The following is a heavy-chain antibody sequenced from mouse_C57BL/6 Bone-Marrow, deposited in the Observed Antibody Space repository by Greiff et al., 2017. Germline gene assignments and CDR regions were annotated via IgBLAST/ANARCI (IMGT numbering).Heavy chain of an antibody. CDR1: GYTFTSYT. J-gene: IGHJ4*01. D-gene: IGHD2-2*01. Sequence: QVQLQQSGAELARPGASVKMSCKASGYTFTSYTMHWVNQRPGQGLEWIGYINPSSGYTKYNQKFKDKATLTAATSFSTAYMQLSSLTSGDSAVYYCARVGEGYDRYAMDYWGQGTSVTVSS. CDR3: ARVGEGYDRYAMDY. V-gene: IGHV1-4*01. CDR2: INPSSGYT.